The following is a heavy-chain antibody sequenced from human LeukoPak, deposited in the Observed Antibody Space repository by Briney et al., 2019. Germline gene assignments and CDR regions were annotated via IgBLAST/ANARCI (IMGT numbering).Heavy chain of an antibody. CDR2: IYTSGST. CDR1: GGSISSGSYY. D-gene: IGHD2-2*01. CDR3: ATTPYCSSTSCGHYYMDV. J-gene: IGHJ6*03. Sequence: SETLSLTCTVSGGSISSGSYYWSWIRQPAGKGLEWIGRIYTSGSTNYNPSLKSRVTISVDTSKNQFSLKLSSVTAADTAVYYCATTPYCSSTSCGHYYMDVWGKGTTVTVSS. V-gene: IGHV4-61*02.